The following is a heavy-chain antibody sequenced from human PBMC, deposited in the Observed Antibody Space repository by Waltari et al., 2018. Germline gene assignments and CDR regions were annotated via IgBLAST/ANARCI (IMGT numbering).Heavy chain of an antibody. CDR2: ISGSGLI. Sequence: LEAGGDLAQPGGSLRLSCADSGFTWTSYTLNWVRRAPGKGLEWVSLISGSGLIEFADSVKGRFTISRDNAKNTLYLQMNSLRAEDTAVYYCAKYSSSWYGSYFDYWGQGTLVTVSS. V-gene: IGHV3-23*01. CDR3: AKYSSSWYGSYFDY. D-gene: IGHD6-13*01. J-gene: IGHJ4*02. CDR1: GFTWTSYT.